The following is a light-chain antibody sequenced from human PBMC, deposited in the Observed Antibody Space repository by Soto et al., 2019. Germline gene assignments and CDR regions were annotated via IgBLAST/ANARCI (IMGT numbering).Light chain of an antibody. CDR1: QSISSW. Sequence: DIQMTQSPSTLSASVGDRVTITCRASQSISSWLAWYQQKPGKAPKLLIYKASSLESGVPSRFSGSGSGTEFTLTISSLQPDDFATYYCQQYNSYSQGSMYTFGQGTKLEIK. J-gene: IGKJ2*01. V-gene: IGKV1-5*03. CDR3: QQYNSYSQGSMYT. CDR2: KAS.